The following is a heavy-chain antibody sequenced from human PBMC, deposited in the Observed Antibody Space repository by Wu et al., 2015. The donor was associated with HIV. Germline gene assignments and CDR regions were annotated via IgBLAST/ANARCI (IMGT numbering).Heavy chain of an antibody. CDR3: ARTCGSLERPLYPGGFDV. CDR2: MNPNSGNT. V-gene: IGHV1-8*03. J-gene: IGHJ6*02. Sequence: QVHLVQSGAEVKKPGASVKISCEASGYTFSKYDINWVRQAPGQGLEWMGWMNPNSGNTGYAQKFQDRFTIARNTSINTAYMELSGLAIRRHGHLFCARTCGSLERPLYPGGFDVWGQGTTVSVS. CDR1: GYTFSKYD. D-gene: IGHD2-2*02.